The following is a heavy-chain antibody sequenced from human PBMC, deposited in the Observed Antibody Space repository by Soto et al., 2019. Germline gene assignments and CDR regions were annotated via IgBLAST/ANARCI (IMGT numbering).Heavy chain of an antibody. CDR3: ARDRSSQQLPLDAFDI. V-gene: IGHV3-23*01. CDR2: ISAGGVST. Sequence: SLRLSCGASGFTFAGYFMSWVRQAPGKGLEWVSTISAGGVSTYNADSVEGRFTISRDNAKNTLSLQMNSLRAEDAAVYYCARDRSSQQLPLDAFDIWGQGTMVTVSS. CDR1: GFTFAGYF. J-gene: IGHJ3*02. D-gene: IGHD2-2*01.